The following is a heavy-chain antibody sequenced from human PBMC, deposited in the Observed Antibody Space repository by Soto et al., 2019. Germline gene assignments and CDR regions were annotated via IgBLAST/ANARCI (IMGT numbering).Heavy chain of an antibody. J-gene: IGHJ4*02. CDR1: GYTFTSYA. CDR3: ARGPGGPAGPGEY. D-gene: IGHD3-10*01. V-gene: IGHV1-3*01. Sequence: QVQLVQSGAEVKKPGASVKVSCKASGYTFTSYAMHWVRQAPGQRLEWMGGMNAGNGNTKYSQKFQGRVTNTRDTSASTAYMGLSSLRSEDTAVYYCARGPGGPAGPGEYWGQGTLVTVSS. CDR2: MNAGNGNT.